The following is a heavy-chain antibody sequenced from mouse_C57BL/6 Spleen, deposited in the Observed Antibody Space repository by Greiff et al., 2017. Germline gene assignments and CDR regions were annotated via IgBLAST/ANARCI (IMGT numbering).Heavy chain of an antibody. CDR2: ISSGSSTI. D-gene: IGHD1-1*01. J-gene: IGHJ4*01. CDR3: AYYGSSYGAMDY. V-gene: IGHV5-17*01. Sequence: EVQLVESGGGLVKPGGSLKLSCAASGFTFSDYGMHWVRQAPEKGLEWVAYISSGSSTIYYADTVKRRFTISRDNAQNTLFLQMTSLRSEDTAMYYLAYYGSSYGAMDYWGQGTSVTVSS. CDR1: GFTFSDYG.